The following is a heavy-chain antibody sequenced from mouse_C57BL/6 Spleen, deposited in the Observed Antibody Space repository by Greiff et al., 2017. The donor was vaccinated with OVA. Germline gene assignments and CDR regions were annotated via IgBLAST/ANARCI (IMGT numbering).Heavy chain of an antibody. Sequence: QVQLQQPGAELVRPGSSVKLSCKASGYTFTSYWMDWVKQRPGQGLEWIGNIYPSDSETHYNQKFKDKATLTVDKSSSTAYMHLSSLTSEDSAVYYCGRGGRGDMDCWGKGTSVTVSS. V-gene: IGHV1-61*01. CDR3: GRGGRGDMDC. CDR1: GYTFTSYW. CDR2: IYPSDSET. J-gene: IGHJ4*01.